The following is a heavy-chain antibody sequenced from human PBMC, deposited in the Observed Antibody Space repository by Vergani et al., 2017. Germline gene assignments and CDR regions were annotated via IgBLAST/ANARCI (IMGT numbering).Heavy chain of an antibody. CDR2: IYHSGST. V-gene: IGHV4-4*02. J-gene: IGHJ3*02. Sequence: VQLVESGGGLVQPGGSLRLSCAASGFTFSSYSMNWVRQPPGKGLEWIGEIYHSGSTNYNPSLKSRVTISVDKSKNQFSLKLSSVTAADTAVYYCARDIMTPPGDAFDIWGQGTMVTVSS. CDR3: ARDIMTPPGDAFDI. CDR1: GFTFSSYSM.